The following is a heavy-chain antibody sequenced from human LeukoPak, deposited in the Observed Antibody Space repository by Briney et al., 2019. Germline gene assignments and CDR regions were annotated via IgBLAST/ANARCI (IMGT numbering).Heavy chain of an antibody. D-gene: IGHD3-22*01. Sequence: ASVKVSCKASGYSFTGYYMHWVRQAPGQGLEWMGWINPNSGGTNYAQKFQGRVTMTRDTSISTAYMELSRLRSDDTAVYYCARDGVGYYDSSGYYYFQHWGQGTLVTVSS. CDR3: ARDGVGYYDSSGYYYFQH. V-gene: IGHV1-2*02. CDR1: GYSFTGYY. J-gene: IGHJ1*01. CDR2: INPNSGGT.